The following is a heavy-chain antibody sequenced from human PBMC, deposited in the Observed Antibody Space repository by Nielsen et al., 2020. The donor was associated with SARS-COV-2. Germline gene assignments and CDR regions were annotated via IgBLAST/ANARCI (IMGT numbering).Heavy chain of an antibody. J-gene: IGHJ4*02. D-gene: IGHD3-22*01. V-gene: IGHV3-53*01. CDR3: ARDPSDVYYDSSGYYYR. Sequence: GESLKISCAASGFSVSSHDMNWVRQAPGKGLQWVSLIYSDGSTKYADSVKGRFTISRDNAKNSLYLQMNSLRAEDTAVYYCARDPSDVYYDSSGYYYRWGQGTLVTVSS. CDR2: IYSDGST. CDR1: GFSVSSHD.